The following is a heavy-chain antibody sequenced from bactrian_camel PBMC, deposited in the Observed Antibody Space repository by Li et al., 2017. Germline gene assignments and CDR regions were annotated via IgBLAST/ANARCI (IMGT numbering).Heavy chain of an antibody. CDR1: GVVSQM. J-gene: IGHJ4*01. Sequence: HVQLVESGGGSVQAGGSLSLSCVASGVVSQMAWFRQVPEKEREGVAAIATNGGTSYRDPVKGRFTTSKDNAKSTLYLQMNSLKPEDTAEYYCAALKSAGPQFRGPGLDPRLYTLWGQGTQVTVSS. CDR2: IATNGGT. CDR3: AALKSAGPQFRGPGLDPRLYTL. D-gene: IGHD1*01. V-gene: IGHV3S53*01.